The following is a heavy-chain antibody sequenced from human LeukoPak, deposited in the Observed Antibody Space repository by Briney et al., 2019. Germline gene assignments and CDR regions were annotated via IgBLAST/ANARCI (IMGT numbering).Heavy chain of an antibody. Sequence: GGSLRLSCAASGFTFRNYWMYWVRQAPGKGLEWVANIKQDGSEKYYVDSVKGRFTISRDNAKNSLYLQMNSLRAEDTAVYYCARVGESIAARPLGYWGQGTLVTVSS. D-gene: IGHD6-6*01. CDR2: IKQDGSEK. CDR3: ARVGESIAARPLGY. J-gene: IGHJ4*02. V-gene: IGHV3-7*01. CDR1: GFTFRNYW.